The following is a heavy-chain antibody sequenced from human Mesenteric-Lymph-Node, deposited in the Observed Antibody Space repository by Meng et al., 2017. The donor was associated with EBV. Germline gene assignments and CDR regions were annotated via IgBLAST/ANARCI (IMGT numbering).Heavy chain of an antibody. CDR2: ISGSGGSP. CDR1: GFTFSNYA. J-gene: IGHJ4*02. CDR3: ARKLLGTYYFDY. V-gene: IGHV3-23*01. Sequence: EVQLLESXGGLVQPGGSLRLACAASGFTFSNYAMSWVRQAPGKGLEWVSAISGSGGSPYYADSVKGRFTISRDNSKNTLYVQMNSLRVDDTAAYYCARKLLGTYYFDYGGQGTLVTVSS. D-gene: IGHD7-27*01.